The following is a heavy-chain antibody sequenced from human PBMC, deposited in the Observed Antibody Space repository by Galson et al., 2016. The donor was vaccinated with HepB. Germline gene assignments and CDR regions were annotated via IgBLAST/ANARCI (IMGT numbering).Heavy chain of an antibody. CDR2: INTDGSST. D-gene: IGHD6-13*01. CDR1: GFPFSKYW. Sequence: SLRLSCAASGFPFSKYWMHWVRQAPGKGLVWVSRINTDGSSTTYADSVKGRFTISRDNAKNTLYLQMNSLRADDTALYYCTRVHREGIAAAGFQIWGQGTLVTVSS. CDR3: TRVHREGIAAAGFQI. J-gene: IGHJ4*02. V-gene: IGHV3-74*01.